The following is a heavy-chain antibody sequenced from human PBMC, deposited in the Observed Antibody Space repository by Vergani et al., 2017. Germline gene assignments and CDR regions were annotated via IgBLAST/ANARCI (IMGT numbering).Heavy chain of an antibody. J-gene: IGHJ6*02. V-gene: IGHV3-11*06. Sequence: QVQLVESGGGLVKPGGSLRLSCAASGFTFSDYYMSWIRQAPGPGLEWVSYISSSSSYTNYADSVKGRFTISRDNAKNSLYLHMNSLRAEDTAVYYCARDSGGYDFGTYGMDVWGQGTTVTVSS. CDR2: ISSSSSYT. D-gene: IGHD3-3*01. CDR3: ARDSGGYDFGTYGMDV. CDR1: GFTFSDYY.